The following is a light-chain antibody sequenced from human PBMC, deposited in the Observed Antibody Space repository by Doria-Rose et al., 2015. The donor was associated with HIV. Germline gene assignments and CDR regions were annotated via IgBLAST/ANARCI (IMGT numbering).Light chain of an antibody. CDR3: HQYGTSWT. CDR1: QSFSSTY. J-gene: IGKJ1*01. CDR2: DGS. Sequence: EIVMTQSPGTLSLSPGVRATLSCRASQSFSSTYLDWYQQKPGQAPSLLIYDGSTRATGIPDRFSASGSGTDFTLTINRLEPEDFALYYCHQYGTSWTFGQGTKVEI. V-gene: IGKV3-20*01.